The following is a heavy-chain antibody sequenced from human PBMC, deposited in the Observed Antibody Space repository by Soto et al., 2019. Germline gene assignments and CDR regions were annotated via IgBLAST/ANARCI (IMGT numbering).Heavy chain of an antibody. D-gene: IGHD5-12*01. J-gene: IGHJ4*02. Sequence: EVQLVESGGGLVQPGGSLRLSCAASGFTFSSYWMHWVRQAPGKGLVWVSRINSDGSSTSYADSVKGRFTISRDNAKNTLYLQMNSLRAEDTAVYYCAITPNSYGYNFNFDYWGQGTLVTVSS. V-gene: IGHV3-74*01. CDR3: AITPNSYGYNFNFDY. CDR2: INSDGSST. CDR1: GFTFSSYW.